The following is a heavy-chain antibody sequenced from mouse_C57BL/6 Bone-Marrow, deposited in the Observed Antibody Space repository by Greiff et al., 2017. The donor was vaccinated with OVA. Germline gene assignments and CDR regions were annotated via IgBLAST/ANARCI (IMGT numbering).Heavy chain of an antibody. V-gene: IGHV1-50*01. CDR2: IDPSDSYT. CDR1: GYTFTSYW. Sequence: VQLQQPGAELVKPGASVKLSCKASGYTFTSYWMQWVKQRPGQGLEWIGEIDPSDSYTNSNQKFKGKATLTVDTSSSTAYMQLSSLTSEDSAVYYCARPRQLRFWFAYWGQGTLVTVSA. J-gene: IGHJ3*01. CDR3: ARPRQLRFWFAY. D-gene: IGHD3-2*01.